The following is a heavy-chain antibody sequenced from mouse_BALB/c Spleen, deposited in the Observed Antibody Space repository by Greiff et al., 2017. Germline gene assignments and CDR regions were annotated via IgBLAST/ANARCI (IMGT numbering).Heavy chain of an antibody. CDR3: ARSPAYYGNSYAMDY. CDR1: GYTFTSYW. Sequence: QVQLQQSGAELAKPGASVKMSCKASGYTFTSYWMHWVKQRPGQGLEWIGYINPSTGYTEYNQKFKDKATLTADKSSSTAYMQLSSLTSEDSAVYYCARSPAYYGNSYAMDYWGQGTSVTVSS. CDR2: INPSTGYT. D-gene: IGHD2-10*01. J-gene: IGHJ4*01. V-gene: IGHV1-7*01.